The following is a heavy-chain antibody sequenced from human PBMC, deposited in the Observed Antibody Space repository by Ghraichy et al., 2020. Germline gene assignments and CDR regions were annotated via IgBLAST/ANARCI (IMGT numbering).Heavy chain of an antibody. CDR1: GFTFDDYA. V-gene: IGHV3-9*01. Sequence: GGSLRLSCVASGFTFDDYAMHWVRQAPGKGLEWVSGISWNSGSIGYADSVKGRFTICRDNAKNSLYLQMNSLRAENTALYYCAKLSPAYSSSWYFDYWGQRTLVTVSS. CDR3: AKLSPAYSSSWYFDY. CDR2: ISWNSGSI. D-gene: IGHD6-13*01. J-gene: IGHJ4*02.